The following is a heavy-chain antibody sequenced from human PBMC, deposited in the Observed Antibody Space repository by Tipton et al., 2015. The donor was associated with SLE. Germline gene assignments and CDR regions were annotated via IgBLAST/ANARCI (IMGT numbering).Heavy chain of an antibody. Sequence: TLSLTCAVSGGSIRSYYWSWIRQPPGKGLECIGYISYTGGTRYNPSLESRVTLSVDTSKNQFSLKLTSVTAADTAVYYCARDFRANGNWFDPWGQGTLVTVSS. J-gene: IGHJ5*02. CDR1: GGSIRSYY. CDR3: ARDFRANGNWFDP. V-gene: IGHV4-59*08. D-gene: IGHD3-3*01. CDR2: ISYTGGT.